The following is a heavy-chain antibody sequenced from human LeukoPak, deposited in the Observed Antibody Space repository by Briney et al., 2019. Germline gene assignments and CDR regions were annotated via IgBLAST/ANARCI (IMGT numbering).Heavy chain of an antibody. Sequence: PSETLSLTCTVSGDSISRFYWSWIRQPPGKGLEWIGYIYDSQTTNYNPSLKSRVYMSIDMSKNQFSLRLTSVTAADTAVHYCARGDTPRGYFSYWGQGTLVPVSS. D-gene: IGHD2-15*01. V-gene: IGHV4-59*01. J-gene: IGHJ4*02. CDR1: GDSISRFY. CDR2: IYDSQTT. CDR3: ARGDTPRGYFSY.